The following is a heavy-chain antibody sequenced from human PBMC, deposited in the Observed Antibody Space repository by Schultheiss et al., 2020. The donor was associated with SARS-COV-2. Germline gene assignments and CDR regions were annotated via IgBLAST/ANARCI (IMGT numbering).Heavy chain of an antibody. J-gene: IGHJ4*02. V-gene: IGHV5-51*01. CDR3: ARKRASNAAIDY. CDR2: IDPGESTT. Sequence: GGSLRLSCKGSGYSFKTYWIGWVRQMPGKGLEWMGIIDPGESTTKYSPSLQGQVTMSADKSISTAYLQWSSLKASDTAMYYCARKRASNAAIDYWGQGTLVTVSS. CDR1: GYSFKTYW.